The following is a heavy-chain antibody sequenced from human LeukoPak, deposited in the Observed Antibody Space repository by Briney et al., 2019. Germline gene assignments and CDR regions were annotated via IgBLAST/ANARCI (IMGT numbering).Heavy chain of an antibody. Sequence: ASVKVSCKASGYTFTSNYIHWVRQAPGQGLEWMGTINPSGGSTTFAQKFQGRVTMTRDTSTSTLYMELSSLESDDTAMYFCARAVAAGRRFDYWGQGTLPSSPQ. V-gene: IGHV1-46*01. D-gene: IGHD6-13*01. CDR1: GYTFTSNY. J-gene: IGHJ4*02. CDR3: ARAVAAGRRFDY. CDR2: INPSGGST.